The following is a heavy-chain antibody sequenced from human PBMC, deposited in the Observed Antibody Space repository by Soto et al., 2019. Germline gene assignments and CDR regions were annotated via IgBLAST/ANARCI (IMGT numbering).Heavy chain of an antibody. CDR3: ARGGITMVRGVISRGGYYYYGMDV. CDR1: GGTFSSYA. D-gene: IGHD3-10*01. CDR2: IIPIFGTA. J-gene: IGHJ6*02. V-gene: IGHV1-69*13. Sequence: GASVKVSCKASGGTFSSYAISWVRQAPGQGLEWMGGIIPIFGTANYAQKFQGRVTITADESTSTAYMELSSLRSEDTAVYYRARGGITMVRGVISRGGYYYYGMDVWGQGTTVTVSS.